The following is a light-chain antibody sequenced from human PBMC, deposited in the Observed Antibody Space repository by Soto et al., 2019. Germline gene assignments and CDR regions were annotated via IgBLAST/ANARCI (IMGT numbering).Light chain of an antibody. CDR3: QRYNDWPLT. V-gene: IGKV3-15*01. CDR1: QGIGIT. J-gene: IGKJ4*01. CDR2: GAS. Sequence: IVMTQSPATLSVSPGERVTLSCRASQGIGITLAWYQQKPGQTPRLLIYGASTRATGIPARFSGSGSGTECTLSINSLQSEDSAFYYCQRYNDWPLTFGGGTKVEIK.